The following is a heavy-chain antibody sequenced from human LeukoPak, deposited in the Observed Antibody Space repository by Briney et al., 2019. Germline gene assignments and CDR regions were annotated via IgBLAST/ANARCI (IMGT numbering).Heavy chain of an antibody. D-gene: IGHD1-26*01. CDR1: GFTLSSYY. V-gene: IGHV3-30*14. J-gene: IGHJ4*02. CDR3: TRGGGANYYGDYFDY. Sequence: GGSLRLSCAGSGFTLSSYYMHWVRQAPDKGLEWVAVMSYDETTANYAGSVQGRFTVSRDNSKNTLFLQINSLKAEDMARDFCTRGGGANYYGDYFDYWSQGTLVTVSS. CDR2: MSYDETTA.